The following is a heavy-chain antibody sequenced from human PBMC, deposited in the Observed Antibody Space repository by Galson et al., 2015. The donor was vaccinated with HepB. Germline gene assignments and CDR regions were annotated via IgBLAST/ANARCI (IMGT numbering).Heavy chain of an antibody. CDR3: ARRNYYPDAFDI. Sequence: TLSLTCTVSGGSISSYYWSWIRQPPGKGLEWIGYIYYSGSTNYNPSLKSRVTISVDTSKNQFSLKLSSVTAADTAVYYCARRNYYPDAFDIWGQGTMVTVSS. CDR2: IYYSGST. CDR1: GGSISSYY. J-gene: IGHJ3*02. D-gene: IGHD3-22*01. V-gene: IGHV4-59*01.